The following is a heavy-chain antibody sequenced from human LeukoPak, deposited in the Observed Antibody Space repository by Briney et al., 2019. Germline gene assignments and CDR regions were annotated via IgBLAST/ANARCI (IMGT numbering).Heavy chain of an antibody. Sequence: PGGSLRLSCVASGFPFSSYWMTWVRQAPGKGLEWVANIKQDGSKKSYVDSVKGRFTISRDNAKNSLYLQMNSLRAEDTAIYYCARDPTADDYWGQGTLVTVSS. CDR3: ARDPTADDY. J-gene: IGHJ4*02. D-gene: IGHD2-2*01. V-gene: IGHV3-7*01. CDR2: IKQDGSKK. CDR1: GFPFSSYW.